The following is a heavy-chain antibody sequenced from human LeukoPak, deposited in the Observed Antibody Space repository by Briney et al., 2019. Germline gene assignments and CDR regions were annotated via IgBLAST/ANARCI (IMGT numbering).Heavy chain of an antibody. J-gene: IGHJ4*02. D-gene: IGHD3-22*01. CDR3: ARVLHTYDSSGYYFEDYFDY. V-gene: IGHV4-59*01. CDR1: GGSISSYY. Sequence: PPETLSLTCTVSGGSISSYYWSWIRQPPGKGLEWIGYIYYSGSTNYNPSLKSRVTISVDTSKNQFSLKLSSVTAADTAVYYCARVLHTYDSSGYYFEDYFDYWGQGTLVTVSS. CDR2: IYYSGST.